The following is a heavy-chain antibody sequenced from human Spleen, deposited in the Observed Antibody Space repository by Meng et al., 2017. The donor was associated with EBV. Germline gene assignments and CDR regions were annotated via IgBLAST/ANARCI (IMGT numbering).Heavy chain of an antibody. Sequence: QWQLVQSWSGLEKPGASVTVSCKTSGYTYTSYAMGCLRQAPGQGLEWMGWINTNTGNPTYAQGFTGRFVFSLDTSVSTAYLQISSLKAEDTAVYYCAKTGGGYSGYYYFDYWGQGTLVTVSS. J-gene: IGHJ4*02. V-gene: IGHV7-4-1*02. CDR2: INTNTGNP. D-gene: IGHD5-12*01. CDR1: GYTYTSYA. CDR3: AKTGGGYSGYYYFDY.